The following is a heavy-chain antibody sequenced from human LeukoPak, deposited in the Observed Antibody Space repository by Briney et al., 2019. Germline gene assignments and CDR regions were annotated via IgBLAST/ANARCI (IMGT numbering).Heavy chain of an antibody. Sequence: GSSVKVSCKASGGTFSSYTISWVRQAPGQGLEWMGRIIPILGIANYAQKFQGRVTITADKSTSTAYMELSSLRSEDTAVYYCARGGIQLWATGWGQGTLVTVSS. CDR2: IIPILGIA. D-gene: IGHD5-18*01. V-gene: IGHV1-69*02. J-gene: IGHJ4*02. CDR3: ARGGIQLWATG. CDR1: GGTFSSYT.